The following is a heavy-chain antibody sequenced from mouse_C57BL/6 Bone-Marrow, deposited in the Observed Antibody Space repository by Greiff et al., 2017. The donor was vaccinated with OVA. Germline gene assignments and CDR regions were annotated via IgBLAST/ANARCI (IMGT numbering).Heavy chain of an antibody. V-gene: IGHV1-19*01. CDR1: GYTFTDYY. CDR3: ARVGNGGYSAY. J-gene: IGHJ3*01. CDR2: INPYNGGT. Sequence: DVQLVESGPVLVKPGASVKMSCKASGYTFTDYYMNWVKQSHGKSLEWIGVINPYNGGTSYNQKFKGKATLTVDKSSSTAYMELNSLTSEDSAVYYCARVGNGGYSAYWGQGTLVTVSA. D-gene: IGHD2-3*01.